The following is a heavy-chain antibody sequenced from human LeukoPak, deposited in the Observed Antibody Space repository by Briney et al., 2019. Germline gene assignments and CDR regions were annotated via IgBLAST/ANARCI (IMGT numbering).Heavy chain of an antibody. CDR1: GFTFSGSA. V-gene: IGHV3-73*01. J-gene: IGHJ6*02. Sequence: GGSLRLSCAASGFTFSGSAMHWVRQASGKGLEWVGRIRSKANSYATAYAASVKGRFTISRDDSKNTAYLQMNSLKTEDTAVYYCTSLVTNGGGHYYGMDVWGRGTTVTVSS. CDR2: IRSKANSYAT. CDR3: TSLVTNGGGHYYGMDV. D-gene: IGHD2-21*02.